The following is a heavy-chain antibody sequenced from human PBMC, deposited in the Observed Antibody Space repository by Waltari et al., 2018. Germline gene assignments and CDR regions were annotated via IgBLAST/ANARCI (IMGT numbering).Heavy chain of an antibody. J-gene: IGHJ4*02. CDR2: IKYDGSEE. Sequence: EVQVVESGGGLVQPGESLRLSCGASGCTFSSSWMSWVRRPPGKGLEWVANIKYDGSEEYYVDSVKGRFTISRDNAKNSLYLQMNSLRVEDTAVYYCARDPERGALDYWGQGTLVAVSS. V-gene: IGHV3-7*01. CDR1: GCTFSSSW. CDR3: ARDPERGALDY. D-gene: IGHD1-26*01.